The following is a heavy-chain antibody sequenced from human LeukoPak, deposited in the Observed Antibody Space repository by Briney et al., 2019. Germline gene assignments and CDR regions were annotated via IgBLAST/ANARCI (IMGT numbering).Heavy chain of an antibody. CDR2: IYHSGST. J-gene: IGHJ4*02. D-gene: IGHD3-16*02. CDR3: ARSPQRLYYDYVWGSYRYTGYYFDY. V-gene: IGHV4-34*01. Sequence: SETLSLTCAVYGGSFSGYYWSWIRQPPGKGLEWIGGIYHSGSTSYNPSLKSRVTISVDTSKNQFSLKLSSVTAADTAVYYCARSPQRLYYDYVWGSYRYTGYYFDYWGQGTLVTVSS. CDR1: GGSFSGYY.